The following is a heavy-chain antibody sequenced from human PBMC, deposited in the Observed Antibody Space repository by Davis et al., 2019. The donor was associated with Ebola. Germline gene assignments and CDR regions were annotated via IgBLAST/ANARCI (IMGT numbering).Heavy chain of an antibody. D-gene: IGHD1-26*01. V-gene: IGHV5-51*01. CDR3: ARLGATVYNHYYMGV. CDR1: GYTFTTYW. J-gene: IGHJ6*03. Sequence: GESLTISCKASGYTFTTYWIGWVRQMPGKGLEWMGVIYPGDSDTRYNPSFQGQVTISADKSYSTAYLQWSSLKASDTAIYFCARLGATVYNHYYMGVWGKGTTVTVSS. CDR2: IYPGDSDT.